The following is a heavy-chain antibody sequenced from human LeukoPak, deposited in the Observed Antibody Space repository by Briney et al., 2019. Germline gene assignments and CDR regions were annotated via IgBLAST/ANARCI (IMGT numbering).Heavy chain of an antibody. CDR1: GFTFEDYA. CDR3: AKDAQVLVWFGELSYFDH. J-gene: IGHJ4*02. CDR2: ISWNSGNI. Sequence: PGGSLRLSCAVSGFTFEDYAMHWVRQVPGKGLEWVSAISWNSGNIGYADSVKGRFTISRDNAKNSLYLQMDSLRAEDMALYYCAKDAQVLVWFGELSYFDHWGQGTLVTVSS. D-gene: IGHD3-10*01. V-gene: IGHV3-9*03.